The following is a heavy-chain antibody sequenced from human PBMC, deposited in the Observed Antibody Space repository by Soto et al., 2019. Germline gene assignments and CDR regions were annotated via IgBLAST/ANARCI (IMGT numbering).Heavy chain of an antibody. J-gene: IGHJ4*02. CDR1: GGTFSSYA. V-gene: IGHV1-69*13. D-gene: IGHD4-17*01. Sequence: SVKVSCKASGGTFSSYAISWVRQAPGQGLEWMGGIIPIFGTANYAQKFQGRVTITADESTSTAYMELSSLRSEDTAVYYCSVQDYGGNWPYCDYWGQGTLVTVSS. CDR3: SVQDYGGNWPYCDY. CDR2: IIPIFGTA.